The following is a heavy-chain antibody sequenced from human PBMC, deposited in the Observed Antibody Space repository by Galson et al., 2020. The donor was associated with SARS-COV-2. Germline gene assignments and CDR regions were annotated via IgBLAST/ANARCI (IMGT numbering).Heavy chain of an antibody. CDR3: ATVAVIYAGNYYYYMDV. J-gene: IGHJ6*03. CDR1: GYTLTELP. Sequence: ASVQVSCKVSGYTLTELPMHWVRQAPGKGLEWMGGFDPEDGETIYAQRFQGRVTMTDDTSTDTAYMELSSLRSEDTAVYYCATVAVIYAGNYYYYMDVWGKGTTVTVS. D-gene: IGHD3-16*01. CDR2: FDPEDGET. V-gene: IGHV1-24*01.